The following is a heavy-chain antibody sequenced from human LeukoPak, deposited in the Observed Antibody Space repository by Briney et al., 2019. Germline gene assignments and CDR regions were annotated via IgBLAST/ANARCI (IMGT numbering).Heavy chain of an antibody. Sequence: SVTLSLPCSVSGGSISSYYGSWMRQPPGGGVEWIRYIDYSGSTNYNPSLKSRITISVDTSKNHLSLKLSSVTAADTAVYYCASLSNTLTANDYWGQGTLVTVSS. CDR3: ASLSNTLTANDY. CDR2: IDYSGST. D-gene: IGHD3-9*01. CDR1: GGSISSYY. J-gene: IGHJ4*02. V-gene: IGHV4-59*08.